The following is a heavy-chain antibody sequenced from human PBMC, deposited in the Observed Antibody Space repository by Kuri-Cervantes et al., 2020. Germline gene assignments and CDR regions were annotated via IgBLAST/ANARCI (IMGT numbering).Heavy chain of an antibody. V-gene: IGHV3-48*02. D-gene: IGHD1-26*01. Sequence: GESLKISCAASGFTFSSYSMNWVRQAPGKGLEWVSYISSSSSTIYYADSVKGRFTISRDNAKNSLYLQMNSLRDEDTAVYYCAKDPEARGSYSVGYFQHWGQGTLVTVSS. CDR1: GFTFSSYS. CDR2: ISSSSSTI. J-gene: IGHJ1*01. CDR3: AKDPEARGSYSVGYFQH.